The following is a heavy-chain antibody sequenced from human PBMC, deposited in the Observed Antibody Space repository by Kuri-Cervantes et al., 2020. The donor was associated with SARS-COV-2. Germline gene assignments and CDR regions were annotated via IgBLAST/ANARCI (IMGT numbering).Heavy chain of an antibody. D-gene: IGHD3-16*01. CDR2: IKSKANGGTT. CDR3: TRPGGGLQPDY. V-gene: IGHV3-15*03. Sequence: LTCAVYGGSLSDYYWSWIRQPPGKGLEWVGRIKSKANGGTTDYAAPVKGRFTISRVDSKNTLYLQMNSLKTEDTAMYYCTRPGGGLQPDYWGQGTLVTVSS. CDR1: GGSLSDYY. J-gene: IGHJ4*02.